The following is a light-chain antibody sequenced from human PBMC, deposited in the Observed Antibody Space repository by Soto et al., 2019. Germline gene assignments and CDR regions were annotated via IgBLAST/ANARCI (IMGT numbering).Light chain of an antibody. V-gene: IGKV3-20*01. CDR2: GAS. CDR1: QSVSSSY. J-gene: IGKJ4*01. Sequence: EIVLTQSPGTLSLSPWERATLSCRASQSVSSSYLAWYQQKPGQAPRLLIYGASSRATGTPDRFSGSGSGTDFTLTISRLEPEDFAVYYCQQYDTSPPLTFGGGTKVDIK. CDR3: QQYDTSPPLT.